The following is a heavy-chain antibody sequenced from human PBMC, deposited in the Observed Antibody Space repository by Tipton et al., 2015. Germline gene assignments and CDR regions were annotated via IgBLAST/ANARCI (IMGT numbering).Heavy chain of an antibody. D-gene: IGHD5-18*01. CDR3: ARDVNGGYFDI. CDR2: IKNDGSNK. J-gene: IGHJ3*02. Sequence: SLRLSCLTSGFPFNNYAMAWVRQTPGKGLEWVGQIKNDGSNKYYLDSMEGRFTISRDNAKNSLFLQMNTLRAEDTAVYYCARDVNGGYFDIWGQGTTVTVSP. CDR1: GFPFNNYA. V-gene: IGHV3-7*01.